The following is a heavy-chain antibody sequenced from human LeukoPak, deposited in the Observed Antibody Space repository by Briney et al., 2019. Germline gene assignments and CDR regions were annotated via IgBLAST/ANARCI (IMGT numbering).Heavy chain of an antibody. D-gene: IGHD3-10*01. V-gene: IGHV1-18*01. CDR1: GYTFTSYG. CDR2: ISAYNGNT. CDR3: ARGAVRGVPYYCYGMDV. J-gene: IGHJ6*02. Sequence: ASVKVSCKASGYTFTSYGISWVRQAPGQGLEWMGWISAYNGNTNYAQKLQGRVTMTTDTSTSTAYMELRSLRSDDTAVYYCARGAVRGVPYYCYGMDVWGQGTTVTVSS.